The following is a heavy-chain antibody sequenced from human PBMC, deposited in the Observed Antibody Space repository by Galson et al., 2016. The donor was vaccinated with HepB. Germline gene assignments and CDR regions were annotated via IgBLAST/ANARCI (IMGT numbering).Heavy chain of an antibody. Sequence: SLRLSCAASGFTFSDYHMTWMRLAPGKGLQWVSYISSSSGYTNYEDSVKGRFTISRDNAKNSLFLDMNSLLVEDTAVYYCARGGISNYYNGMDVWGQGTTVIVS. D-gene: IGHD3-3*01. J-gene: IGHJ6*02. V-gene: IGHV3-11*06. CDR3: ARGGISNYYNGMDV. CDR2: ISSSSGYT. CDR1: GFTFSDYH.